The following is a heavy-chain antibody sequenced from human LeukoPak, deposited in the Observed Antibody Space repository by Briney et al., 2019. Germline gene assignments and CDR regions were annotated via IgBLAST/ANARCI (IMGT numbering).Heavy chain of an antibody. CDR1: GFSVKSNS. CDR3: ARALKYASESVNEDYEYSQH. CDR2: IYEGDTT. D-gene: IGHD2-2*01. J-gene: IGHJ1*01. V-gene: IGHV3-66*01. Sequence: GGSPRLSCAGSGFSVKSNSMSWVRQAPRKGLEWVSVIYEGDTTYHTDSVRGRFSLSRDNSKNTVYLQMNSLRAEDTAVYYCARALKYASESVNEDYEYSQHWGQGTLVTVS.